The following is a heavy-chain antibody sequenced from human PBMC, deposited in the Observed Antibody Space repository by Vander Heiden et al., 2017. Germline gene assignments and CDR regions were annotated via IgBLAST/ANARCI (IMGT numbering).Heavy chain of an antibody. V-gene: IGHV5-51*01. CDR1: GYSFANYW. Sequence: EVQLVQSGAEVKKPGESLKISCKGAGYSFANYWIGWVRQMPGKGLEWMGIIYPDDSDITYSPSFRGQVTISADKSISTAYLQWSSLKASDTAIYFCARHSRGSDVAWGQGTLVTVSS. J-gene: IGHJ1*01. CDR3: ARHSRGSDVA. CDR2: IYPDDSDI. D-gene: IGHD3-10*01.